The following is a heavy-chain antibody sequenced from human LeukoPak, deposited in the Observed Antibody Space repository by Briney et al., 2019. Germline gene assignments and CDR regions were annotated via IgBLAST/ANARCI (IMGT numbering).Heavy chain of an antibody. D-gene: IGHD2-2*01. V-gene: IGHV3-64*01. CDR3: ARSGYQLLPYYYYMDV. Sequence: GGSLRLSCAASGFTFSSYAMHWVRQAPGKGLEYVSAISSNGGSTYYANSVKGRFTISRDNSRNTLYLQMGSLRAEDMAVYYCARSGYQLLPYYYYMDVWGKGTTVTVSS. CDR2: ISSNGGST. CDR1: GFTFSSYA. J-gene: IGHJ6*03.